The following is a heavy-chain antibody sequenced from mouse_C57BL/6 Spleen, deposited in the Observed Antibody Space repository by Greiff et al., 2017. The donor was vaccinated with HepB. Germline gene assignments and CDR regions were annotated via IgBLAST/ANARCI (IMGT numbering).Heavy chain of an antibody. CDR3: ASPSIYYDYDLFAY. D-gene: IGHD2-4*01. CDR1: GYTFTDYY. V-gene: IGHV1-26*01. J-gene: IGHJ3*01. CDR2: INPNNGGT. Sequence: EVQLQQSGPELVKPGASVKISCKASGYTFTDYYMNWVKQSHGKSLEWIGDINPNNGGTSYNQKFKGKATLTVDKSSSTAYMELRSLTSEDSAVYYCASPSIYYDYDLFAYWDQGTLVTVSA.